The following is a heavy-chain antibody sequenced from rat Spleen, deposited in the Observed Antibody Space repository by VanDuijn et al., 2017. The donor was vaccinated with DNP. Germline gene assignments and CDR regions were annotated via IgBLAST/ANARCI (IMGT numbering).Heavy chain of an antibody. J-gene: IGHJ4*01. CDR1: GFTFSNFP. V-gene: IGHV5-46*01. Sequence: EVQLVESGGGLAQPGRSMKLSCTASGFTFSNFPMAWVRQAPTKGLEWVAAISTSGAVTYYRDSVKGRFTISRDNAKNTLYLQLNSLGSEDTATYYCARRFRDTRAMDAWGQGTSVTVSS. CDR3: ARRFRDTRAMDA. CDR2: ISTSGAVT. D-gene: IGHD4-3*01.